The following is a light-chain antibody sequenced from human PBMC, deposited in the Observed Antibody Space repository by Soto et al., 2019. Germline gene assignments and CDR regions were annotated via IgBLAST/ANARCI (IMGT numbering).Light chain of an antibody. J-gene: IGKJ1*01. CDR2: GAS. V-gene: IGKV3-15*01. Sequence: ETLMTQSPATLSVSPGARATLSCRASQSVNNNLAWYQQKPGQAPSLLIYGASTRATGIPARFSGSGSGTELTITISSLQSEDCEVYYCQQYNNWPKTFGQGTKVDIK. CDR1: QSVNNN. CDR3: QQYNNWPKT.